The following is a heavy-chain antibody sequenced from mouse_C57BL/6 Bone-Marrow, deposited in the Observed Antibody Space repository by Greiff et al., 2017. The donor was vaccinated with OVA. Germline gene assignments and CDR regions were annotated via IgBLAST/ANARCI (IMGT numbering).Heavy chain of an antibody. J-gene: IGHJ2*01. V-gene: IGHV14-3*01. CDR3: AREGFITKGY. CDR2: IDPANGNT. D-gene: IGHD1-1*01. CDR1: GSHIKNTD. Sequence: VQLQQSVAELVRPGASVKLSGRASGSHIKNTDMHWVKQRPEQGLEWIGRIDPANGNTKYAPKFQGKATITADTSSNTAYLQLSSLTSEDTAIYYCAREGFITKGYWGQGTTLTVSS.